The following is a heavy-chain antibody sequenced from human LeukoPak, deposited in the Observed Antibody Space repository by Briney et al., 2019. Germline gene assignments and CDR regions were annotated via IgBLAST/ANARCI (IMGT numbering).Heavy chain of an antibody. V-gene: IGHV1-2*02. Sequence: ASVKVSCKASGYTFTGYYMHWVRQAPGQELEWMGWINPNSGGTNYAQKFQGRVTITADESTSTAYMELSSLRSEDTAVYYCARGPIMAYGGEYYYYYMDVWGKGTTVTISS. CDR3: ARGPIMAYGGEYYYYYMDV. CDR2: INPNSGGT. D-gene: IGHD4-23*01. J-gene: IGHJ6*03. CDR1: GYTFTGYY.